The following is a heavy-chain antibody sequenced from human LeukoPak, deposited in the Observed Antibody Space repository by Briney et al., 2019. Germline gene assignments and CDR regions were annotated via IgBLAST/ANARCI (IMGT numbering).Heavy chain of an antibody. CDR3: AREGAHSKKTYNWFDP. D-gene: IGHD2-21*01. Sequence: SVEVSCKASGGTFSSYAISWVRQAPGQGLEWMGGIIPIFGTANYAQKFQGRVTITADESTSTAYMELSSLRSEDTAVYYCAREGAHSKKTYNWFDPWGQGTLVTVSS. CDR1: GGTFSSYA. V-gene: IGHV1-69*01. CDR2: IIPIFGTA. J-gene: IGHJ5*02.